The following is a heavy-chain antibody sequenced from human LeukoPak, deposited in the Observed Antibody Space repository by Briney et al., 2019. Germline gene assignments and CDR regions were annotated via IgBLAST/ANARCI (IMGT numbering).Heavy chain of an antibody. Sequence: PSETLSLTCTVSGGSISSSSYYWSWIRQPPGKGLEWIGEINHSGSTNYNPSLKSRVTISVDTSKNQFSLKLSSVTAADTAVYYCARGRALLWFGELLSIFDYWGQGTLVTVSS. V-gene: IGHV4-39*07. J-gene: IGHJ4*02. CDR1: GGSISSSSYY. CDR3: ARGRALLWFGELLSIFDY. CDR2: INHSGST. D-gene: IGHD3-10*01.